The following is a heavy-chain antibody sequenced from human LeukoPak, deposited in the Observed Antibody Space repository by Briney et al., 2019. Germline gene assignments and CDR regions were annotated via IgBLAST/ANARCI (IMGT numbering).Heavy chain of an antibody. CDR2: IYPGDSDT. J-gene: IGHJ5*02. V-gene: IGHV5-51*01. CDR3: ARHLADYYDSGGYPLDP. CDR1: GYSFTNYW. Sequence: GESLKISCKGSGYSFTNYWIGWVRQMPGKGLEWMGIIYPGDSDTRYSPSFQGQVTISADKSISTAYLQWSSLKASDTAMYYCARHLADYYDSGGYPLDPWGQGTLVNVSP. D-gene: IGHD3-22*01.